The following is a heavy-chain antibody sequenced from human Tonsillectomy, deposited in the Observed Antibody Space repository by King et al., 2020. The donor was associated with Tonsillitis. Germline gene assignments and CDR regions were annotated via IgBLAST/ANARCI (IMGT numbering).Heavy chain of an antibody. V-gene: IGHV3-33*08. J-gene: IGHJ4*02. D-gene: IGHD3-22*01. CDR3: GRGPHYYDSSGYYPRFDY. CDR1: GFTFSNYG. CDR2: IWYDGSVE. Sequence: VQLVESGGGVVQPGRSRRLSCAASGFTFSNYGMHWVSQALGKGRVWVAVIWYDGSVESYADAVRGRFTISRDNSKDTVFLQMSSLRAEETALYYCGRGPHYYDSSGYYPRFDYWGQGTLVTVSS.